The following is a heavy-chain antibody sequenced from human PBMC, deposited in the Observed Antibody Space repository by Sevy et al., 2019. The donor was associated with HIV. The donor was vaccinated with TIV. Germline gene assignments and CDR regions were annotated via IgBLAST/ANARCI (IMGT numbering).Heavy chain of an antibody. CDR1: GFTFDDYA. CDR3: AKDTRKYYDSSGHAFDI. Sequence: GGSLRLSCAASGFTFDDYAMHWVRQAPGKGLEWVSGMSWNSGSIGYADSVKGRFTISRDNAKNSLYLQTNSLRAEDTALYYCAKDTRKYYDSSGHAFDIWGQGTMVTVSS. V-gene: IGHV3-9*01. D-gene: IGHD3-22*01. CDR2: MSWNSGSI. J-gene: IGHJ3*02.